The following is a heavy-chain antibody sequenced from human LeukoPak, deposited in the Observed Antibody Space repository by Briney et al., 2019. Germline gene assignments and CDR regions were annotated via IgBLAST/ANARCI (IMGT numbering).Heavy chain of an antibody. CDR3: AKGPDTTGGRNFDS. J-gene: IGHJ1*01. CDR1: GVPFTSDA. Sequence: PGGSLSLSCEEAGVPFTSDATRWGRQAPGKGLEWVSSITPSGDGTFYTDARSGRFTISRDNGKNAVLLQMKNLRRGDSALYYCAKGPDTTGGRNFDSGGQGTLVTASS. CDR2: ITPSGDGT. D-gene: IGHD2-8*02. V-gene: IGHV3-23*01.